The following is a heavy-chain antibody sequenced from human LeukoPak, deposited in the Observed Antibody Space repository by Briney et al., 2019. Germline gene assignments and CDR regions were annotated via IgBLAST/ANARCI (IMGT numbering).Heavy chain of an antibody. CDR1: GYTFTSYY. CDR2: INPSGGST. V-gene: IGHV1-46*01. CDR3: ARPQEGITMVRGVIRWAAFDI. Sequence: ASVKVSCKASGYTFTSYYMHWVRQAPGQGLEWMGIINPSGGSTSYAQKFQGRVTMTRDTSTSTVYMELSSLRSKDTAVYYCARPQEGITMVRGVIRWAAFDIWGQGTMVTVSS. J-gene: IGHJ3*02. D-gene: IGHD3-10*01.